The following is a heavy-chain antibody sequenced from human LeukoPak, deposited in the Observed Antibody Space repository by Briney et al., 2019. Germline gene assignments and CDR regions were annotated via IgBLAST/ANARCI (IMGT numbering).Heavy chain of an antibody. Sequence: GGSLRLSCAASGFTFSSYAMHWVRQAPGKGLEWVSGINGGGGGGTFHADSVRGRFTISRDNSKNTLYLQMNSLRAEDTAVYYCARLYDSSGYYANYFDYWGQGTLVTVSS. CDR2: INGGGGGGT. CDR3: ARLYDSSGYYANYFDY. D-gene: IGHD3-22*01. J-gene: IGHJ4*02. CDR1: GFTFSSYA. V-gene: IGHV3-23*01.